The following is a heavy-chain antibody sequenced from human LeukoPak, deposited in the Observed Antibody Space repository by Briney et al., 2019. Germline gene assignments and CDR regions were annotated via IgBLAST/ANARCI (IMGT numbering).Heavy chain of an antibody. V-gene: IGHV3-21*01. D-gene: IGHD3-22*01. Sequence: GGSLRLSCAASGFTFSSYSMNWVRQARGKGLEWVSSISSSSSYIYYADSVKGRFTISRDNAKNSLYLQMNSLRAEDTAVYYCARASTQPGYYESDYYYMDVWGKGTTVTVSS. CDR3: ARASTQPGYYESDYYYMDV. CDR2: ISSSSSYI. CDR1: GFTFSSYS. J-gene: IGHJ6*03.